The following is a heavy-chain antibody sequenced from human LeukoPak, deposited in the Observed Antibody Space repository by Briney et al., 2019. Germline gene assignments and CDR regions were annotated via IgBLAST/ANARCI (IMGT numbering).Heavy chain of an antibody. D-gene: IGHD3-22*01. CDR2: ISGSGGST. CDR1: GFTFSSYA. Sequence: GSLRLSCAASGFTFSSYAMSWVRQAPGKGLEWVSAISGSGGSTYYADSVKGRFTISRDNSKNTLYLQMNSLRAEDTAVYYCAKDYYEEGAFDIWGQGTMVTVSS. CDR3: AKDYYEEGAFDI. J-gene: IGHJ3*02. V-gene: IGHV3-23*01.